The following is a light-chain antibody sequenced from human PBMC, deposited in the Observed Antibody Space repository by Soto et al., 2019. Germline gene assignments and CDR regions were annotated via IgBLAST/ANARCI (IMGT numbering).Light chain of an antibody. CDR1: PSVSSSR. Sequence: DIVLTQSPSTLSLSPWERVTLSCGSSPSVSSSRLAWYQQKPGQAPRLLMYDASRRAFGIPDRFSGSGSGTDFTLIISRLEPEDFAVYYCQHYGFSPPITFGQGTRLEIK. CDR3: QHYGFSPPIT. V-gene: IGKV3D-20*01. J-gene: IGKJ5*01. CDR2: DAS.